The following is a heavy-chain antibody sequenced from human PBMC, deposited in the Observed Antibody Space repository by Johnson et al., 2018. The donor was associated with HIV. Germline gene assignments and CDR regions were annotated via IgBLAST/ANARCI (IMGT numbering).Heavy chain of an antibody. CDR1: GFTFDDYD. D-gene: IGHD6-13*01. Sequence: VQLVESGGYVVRPGGSLRLSCAASGFTFDDYDMTWVRQAPGKGLEWVSGIHWNAGNTGYVDSVKGRFTISRDNAKNSLYLQMNRLRSDDTAVYYCAKDEAQTLVSAGTDAFDFWGQGTVVTVS. CDR3: AKDEAQTLVSAGTDAFDF. J-gene: IGHJ3*01. CDR2: IHWNAGNT. V-gene: IGHV3-20*04.